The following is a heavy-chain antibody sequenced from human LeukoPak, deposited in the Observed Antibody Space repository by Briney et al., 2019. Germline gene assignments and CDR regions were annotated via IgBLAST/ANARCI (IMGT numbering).Heavy chain of an antibody. V-gene: IGHV1-2*02. Sequence: ASVTVSCKASGYTFTDYYMHWVRQAPGQGLEWMGWINPKSGDTHSAQNFQGRVTMTRDTSISTAYMELSRLRSDDTAFYYCARWGDLVVVPSAKTFDYWGQGTLVTVSS. J-gene: IGHJ4*02. CDR2: INPKSGDT. D-gene: IGHD2-2*01. CDR3: ARWGDLVVVPSAKTFDY. CDR1: GYTFTDYY.